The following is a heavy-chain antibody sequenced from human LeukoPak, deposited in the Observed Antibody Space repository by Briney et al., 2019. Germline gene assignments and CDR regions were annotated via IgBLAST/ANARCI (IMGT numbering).Heavy chain of an antibody. D-gene: IGHD3-22*01. CDR1: GGSISNYY. J-gene: IGHJ4*02. V-gene: IGHV4-59*08. CDR2: ISFSGST. CDR3: ARLPYYYDSSGYYFFDY. Sequence: SETLSLTCTVSGGSISNYYWNWIRQPPGKGLEWIGFISFSGSTNYNPSLKSRVTISVDTSKNQFSLKLSSVTAADTAVYYCARLPYYYDSSGYYFFDYWGQGTLVTVSS.